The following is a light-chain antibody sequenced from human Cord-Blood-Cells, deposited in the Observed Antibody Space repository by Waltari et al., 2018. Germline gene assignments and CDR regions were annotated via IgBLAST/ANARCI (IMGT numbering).Light chain of an antibody. J-gene: IGKJ1*01. CDR3: QQYNSYSWT. CDR1: QIISSW. CDR2: DAS. V-gene: IGKV1-5*01. Sequence: DIQLTKSPSTLSASVGDRVTITGRASQIISSWLAWYQQKPGKAPKLLIYDASSLESGVPSRFSGSGSGTTFTLTISSLQPGDFATYYCQQYNSYSWTVGQGTKVEIK.